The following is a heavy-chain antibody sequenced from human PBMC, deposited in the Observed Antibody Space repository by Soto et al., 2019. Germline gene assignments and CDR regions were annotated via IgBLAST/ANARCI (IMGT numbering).Heavy chain of an antibody. CDR1: GFTFSSYD. V-gene: IGHV3-13*01. CDR2: IGTAGDT. D-gene: IGHD5-12*01. CDR3: AREAYSGYDYGGHWYFDL. Sequence: PGGSLRLSCAASGFTFSSYDMHWVRQATGKGLEWVSAIGTAGDTYYPGSVKGRFTISRESAKNSLYLQMNSLRAGDTAVYYCAREAYSGYDYGGHWYFDLWGRGTLVTVSS. J-gene: IGHJ2*01.